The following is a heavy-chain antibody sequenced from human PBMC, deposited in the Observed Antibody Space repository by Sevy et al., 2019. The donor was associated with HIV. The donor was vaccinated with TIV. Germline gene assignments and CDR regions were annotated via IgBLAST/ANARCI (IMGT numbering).Heavy chain of an antibody. CDR1: GFTFSNAW. CDR3: TTDSQKRGLSALLDS. CDR2: IKSKTDGGTT. Sequence: GGSLRLSCAASGFTFSNAWMSWVRQAPGKGLEWVGRIKSKTDGGTTDYAAHVKGRFTISSDDSKYTLYLQMNSLKTEDTAIYYCTTDSQKRGLSALLDSWGQGTLVTVSS. J-gene: IGHJ4*02. V-gene: IGHV3-15*01. D-gene: IGHD3-10*01.